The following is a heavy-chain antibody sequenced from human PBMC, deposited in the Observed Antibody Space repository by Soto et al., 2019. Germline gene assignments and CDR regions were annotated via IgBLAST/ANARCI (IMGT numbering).Heavy chain of an antibody. V-gene: IGHV3-33*01. D-gene: IGHD1-26*01. J-gene: IGHJ3*02. CDR3: AREGGVGAYDAFDI. CDR2: IWYDGSNK. Sequence: TGGSLRLSCAASGFTFSSYGMHWVRQAPGKGLEWVAVIWYDGSNKYYADSVKGRFTISRDNSKNTLYLQMNSLRAEDTAVYYCAREGGVGAYDAFDIWGQGTMVTVSS. CDR1: GFTFSSYG.